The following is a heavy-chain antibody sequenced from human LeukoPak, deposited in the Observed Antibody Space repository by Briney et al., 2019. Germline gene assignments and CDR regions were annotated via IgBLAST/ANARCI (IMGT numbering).Heavy chain of an antibody. D-gene: IGHD4-17*01. Sequence: PSETLSLTCTVSGGSISSYYWSWIRQPPGKGLEWIGYIYYSGSTNYNPSLKSRVTISVDTSKNQFSLKLSSVTAADTAVYYCARGQPTSTVTTDLDYWGQGTLVTVSP. CDR2: IYYSGST. CDR3: ARGQPTSTVTTDLDY. J-gene: IGHJ4*02. CDR1: GGSISSYY. V-gene: IGHV4-59*01.